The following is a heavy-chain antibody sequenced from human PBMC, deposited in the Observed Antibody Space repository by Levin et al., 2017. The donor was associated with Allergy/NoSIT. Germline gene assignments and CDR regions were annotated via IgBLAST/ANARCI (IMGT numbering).Heavy chain of an antibody. CDR1: GFIFSTYA. V-gene: IGHV3-23*01. D-gene: IGHD3-22*01. CDR2: ISGSGGST. Sequence: GGSLRLSCAASGFIFSTYAMSWVRQAPGKGLEWVSAISGSGGSTYYADSVKGRFTISRDNSKNTLFLQMNSLRAEDTAVYYCATTTYYYDSSGLYYFDFWGQGTLVTVSS. J-gene: IGHJ4*02. CDR3: ATTTYYYDSSGLYYFDF.